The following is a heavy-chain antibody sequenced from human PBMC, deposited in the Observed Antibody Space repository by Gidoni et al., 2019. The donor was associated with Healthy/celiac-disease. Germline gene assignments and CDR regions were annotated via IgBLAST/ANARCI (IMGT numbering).Heavy chain of an antibody. J-gene: IGHJ5*02. D-gene: IGHD2-2*01. V-gene: IGHV4-39*01. Sequence: PGLVKPSETLSLTCTVSGGSISSSSYYWGWSRQPPGKGLEWIGSIYYSGSTYYNPSLKSRVTISVDTSKNQFSLKLSSVTAADTAVYYCARLGVVVPTYPAGWFDPWGQGTLVTVSS. CDR2: IYYSGST. CDR1: GGSISSSSYY. CDR3: ARLGVVVPTYPAGWFDP.